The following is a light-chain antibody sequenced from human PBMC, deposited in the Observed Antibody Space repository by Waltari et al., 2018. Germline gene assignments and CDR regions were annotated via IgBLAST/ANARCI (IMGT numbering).Light chain of an antibody. CDR1: QSVSGN. Sequence: EIVMTQSPATLSVSPGDTASLSCRASQSVSGNLAWYQQKPGQAPRLLIYGAYTRATGIPARFSGSGSGTEFTLTISSLQSEDFAVYYCQQYNNWPPYTFGQGTKLEIK. V-gene: IGKV3-15*01. J-gene: IGKJ2*01. CDR3: QQYNNWPPYT. CDR2: GAY.